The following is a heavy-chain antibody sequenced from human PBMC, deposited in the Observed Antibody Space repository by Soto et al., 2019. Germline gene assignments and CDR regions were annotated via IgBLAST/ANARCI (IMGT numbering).Heavy chain of an antibody. CDR2: ISYDGSNK. CDR1: GFTFSSYG. Sequence: LRLSCAASGFTFSSYGMHWVRQAPGKGLEWVAVISYDGSNKYYADSVKGRFTISRDNSKNTLYLQMNSLRAEDTAVYYCAKEFSKLDYWGQGTLVTVSS. J-gene: IGHJ4*02. CDR3: AKEFSKLDY. V-gene: IGHV3-30*18.